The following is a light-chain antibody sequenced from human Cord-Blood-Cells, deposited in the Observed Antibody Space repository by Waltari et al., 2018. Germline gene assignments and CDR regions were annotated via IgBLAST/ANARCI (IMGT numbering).Light chain of an antibody. Sequence: EIQMTQSPSTLSASVGDRVPITCRASQSISSWLAWYQQKPGKAPKLLIYKASSLESGVPSRFSGSGSRTEFTLTISSLQPDDFATYYCQQYNSYSTFGQGTKVEIK. CDR2: KAS. J-gene: IGKJ1*01. CDR1: QSISSW. CDR3: QQYNSYST. V-gene: IGKV1-5*03.